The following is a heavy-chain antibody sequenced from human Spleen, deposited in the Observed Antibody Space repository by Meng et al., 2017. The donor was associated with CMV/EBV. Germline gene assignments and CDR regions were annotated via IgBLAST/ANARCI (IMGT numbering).Heavy chain of an antibody. V-gene: IGHV1-46*01. CDR3: ARDPLDITIFAAGGDYFDY. CDR1: TSSNQL. D-gene: IGHD3-3*01. J-gene: IGHJ4*02. CDR2: INPTGGET. Sequence: TSSNQLLHWVRQAPGLGLEWMGLINPTGGETKYAQKFRGRVTMTRDTSTTTVYMELSSLISEDTAVYYCARDPLDITIFAAGGDYFDYWGQGTLVTVSS.